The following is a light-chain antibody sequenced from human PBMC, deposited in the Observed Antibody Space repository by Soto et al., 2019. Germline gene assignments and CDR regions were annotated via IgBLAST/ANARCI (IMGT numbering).Light chain of an antibody. Sequence: EIVLTQSPGTLSLSPGDRATLSCRASQSINGNYLHWYQQKPGQAPRLLIFGTSSRATGIPDRFTGGGSGTDFTLTISRLEPEDFAVYYCQQCGSLPGTFGQGTKVDIK. CDR3: QQCGSLPGT. J-gene: IGKJ1*01. CDR1: QSINGNY. CDR2: GTS. V-gene: IGKV3-20*01.